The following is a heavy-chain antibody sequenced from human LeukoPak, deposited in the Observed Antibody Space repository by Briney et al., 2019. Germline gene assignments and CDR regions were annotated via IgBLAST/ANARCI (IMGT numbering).Heavy chain of an antibody. CDR2: IGGGGGST. CDR3: AKGHRYCTSGNCNSAVDY. J-gene: IGHJ4*02. CDR1: GFTLSHYA. V-gene: IGHV3-23*01. D-gene: IGHD2-15*01. Sequence: GGSLRFSCSMSGFTLSHYAMSWVRQAPGKGLEWVSTIGGGGGSTDYTDSVKGRFTISRDNSKNTLYLQMNSLGAEDTAVYYCAKGHRYCTSGNCNSAVDYWGQGTLVTVSS.